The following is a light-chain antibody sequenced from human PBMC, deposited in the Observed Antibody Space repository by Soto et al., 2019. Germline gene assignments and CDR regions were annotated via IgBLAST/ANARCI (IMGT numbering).Light chain of an antibody. CDR3: SSYTSSSTQV. CDR1: SSDVGGYNF. Sequence: QSVLSQPGSVSGSPGQSITISCTGTSSDVGGYNFVSWYQCHPGKAPKLMIYDVSNRPSGASTRFSGSKSGNTASLTISGLQAEDEADYYCSSYTSSSTQVFGTGTKVTVL. CDR2: DVS. J-gene: IGLJ1*01. V-gene: IGLV2-14*03.